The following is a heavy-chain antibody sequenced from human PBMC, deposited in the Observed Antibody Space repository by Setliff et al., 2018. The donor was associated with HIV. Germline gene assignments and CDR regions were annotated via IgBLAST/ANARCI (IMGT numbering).Heavy chain of an antibody. CDR1: GFTFSNYA. CDR3: ARKLRPGHGVDV. Sequence: HPGGSLRLSCAASGFTFSNYAMSWVRQAPGKGLEWVANINSDGTEKNYVDSVKGRFTISRDNAKNSMDLQMNSLRAEDTAIYYCARKLRPGHGVDVWGQGATVTVSS. CDR2: INSDGTEK. V-gene: IGHV3-7*01. D-gene: IGHD3-10*01. J-gene: IGHJ6*02.